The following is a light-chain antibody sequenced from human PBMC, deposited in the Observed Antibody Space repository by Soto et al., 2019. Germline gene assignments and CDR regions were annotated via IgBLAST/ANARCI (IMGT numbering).Light chain of an antibody. J-gene: IGLJ1*01. CDR2: DVS. V-gene: IGLV2-14*01. CDR3: SSYTSSSTFPCV. CDR1: SSDVGGYNY. Sequence: QSALTQPASVSGSPGQSITISCTGTSSDVGGYNYVSWYQQHPGKAPKVLIYDVSERPSGVSNRFSGSKSGNTASLTISGLQAEDEADYYCSSYTSSSTFPCVFGTGTKLTVL.